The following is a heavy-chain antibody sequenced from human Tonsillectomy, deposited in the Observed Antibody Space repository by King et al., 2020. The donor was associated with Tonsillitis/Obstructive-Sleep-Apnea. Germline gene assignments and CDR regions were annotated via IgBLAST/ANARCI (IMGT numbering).Heavy chain of an antibody. CDR3: SREEFTGDRAYFDY. CDR1: GYTFIGYY. J-gene: IGHJ4*02. Sequence: VQLVQSGAEVKKPGASVKVSCKASGYTFIGYYMQWVRQAPGQGLEWMGWINPNSGGTNYAQKFQGRVTMTRDTSISTAYMEWSRLRSDDTAVYYCSREEFTGDRAYFDYWGQGTLVTVSS. D-gene: IGHD7-27*01. CDR2: INPNSGGT. V-gene: IGHV1-2*02.